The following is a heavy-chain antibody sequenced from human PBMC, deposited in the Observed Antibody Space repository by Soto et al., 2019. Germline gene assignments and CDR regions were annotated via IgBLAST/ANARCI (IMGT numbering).Heavy chain of an antibody. J-gene: IGHJ1*01. D-gene: IGHD6-13*01. CDR3: ARELVRVAAAGTWRYFQH. V-gene: IGHV1-3*01. CDR2: INAGNGNT. Sequence: QVQLVQSGAEVKEPGASVKVSCKASGYAFTSYAMHWVRQAPGQRVEWMGWINAGNGNTKYSQKFQGRVTITRDTSASTAYMDLSSLRSQDTAVYYCARELVRVAAAGTWRYFQHWGQGTLVTVSS. CDR1: GYAFTSYA.